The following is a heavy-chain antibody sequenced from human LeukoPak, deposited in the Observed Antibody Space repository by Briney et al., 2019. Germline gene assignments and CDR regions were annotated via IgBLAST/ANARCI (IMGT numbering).Heavy chain of an antibody. Sequence: PGGSLRLSCVGSGFTFSSHGLHWVRQAPGKGLEWVAFIRYDGSNKYYADSVKGRFTISRDNSKNTLYLQMNSLRAEDTAVYYCAKAKAAPAAIHYYYYMDVWGKGTTVTVSS. J-gene: IGHJ6*03. D-gene: IGHD2-2*02. V-gene: IGHV3-30*02. CDR2: IRYDGSNK. CDR3: AKAKAAPAAIHYYYYMDV. CDR1: GFTFSSHG.